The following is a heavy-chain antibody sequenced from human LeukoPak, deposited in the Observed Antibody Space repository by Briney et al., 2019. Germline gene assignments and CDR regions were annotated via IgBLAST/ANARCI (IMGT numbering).Heavy chain of an antibody. CDR2: IIPIFGTA. CDR3: ARSGVPAAMRGSAFDI. D-gene: IGHD2-2*01. V-gene: IGHV1-69*01. J-gene: IGHJ3*02. Sequence: ASVKVSCKASVGTFSSYAISWVRQAPGQGLEWMGGIIPIFGTANYAQKFQGRFTITADESTRTAYMELSSLRSEDTAVYYCARSGVPAAMRGSAFDIWGQGTMVTVSS. CDR1: VGTFSSYA.